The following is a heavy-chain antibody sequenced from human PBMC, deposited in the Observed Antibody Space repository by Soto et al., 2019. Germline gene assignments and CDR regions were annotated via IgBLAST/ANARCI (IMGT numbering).Heavy chain of an antibody. CDR3: ARGKRLPDY. Sequence: GGSLRLSCAASGFTFSSYGMNWVRQAPGKGLEWVSYISSSTSTIYYADSVKGRFTISRDNTKNSLYLQMNSLRAEDTAVYYCARGKRLPDYWGQGTLVTVSS. CDR2: ISSSTSTI. J-gene: IGHJ4*02. V-gene: IGHV3-48*01. CDR1: GFTFSSYG. D-gene: IGHD3-16*01.